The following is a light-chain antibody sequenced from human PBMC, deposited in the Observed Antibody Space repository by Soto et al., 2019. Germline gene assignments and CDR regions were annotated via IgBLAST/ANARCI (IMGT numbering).Light chain of an antibody. CDR2: SAS. CDR3: QQANTSPLT. V-gene: IGKV1-12*01. Sequence: DIQMTQLPSSMSASVGDRVTITCRASQGISRWLAWYHQKPGKAPNHLIYSASTLHSGVPSRFSGSGSGTDFTLTISSLQPEDFGTYYCQQANTSPLTFGPGTKVD. CDR1: QGISRW. J-gene: IGKJ3*01.